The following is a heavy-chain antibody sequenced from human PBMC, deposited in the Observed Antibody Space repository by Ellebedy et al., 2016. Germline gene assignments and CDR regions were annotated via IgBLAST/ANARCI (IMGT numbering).Heavy chain of an antibody. J-gene: IGHJ6*02. V-gene: IGHV1-3*01. CDR3: ARGGYSSSWYEGSYYYYGMDV. CDR2: INAGNGNT. CDR1: GYTFTSYA. D-gene: IGHD6-13*01. Sequence: ASVKVSCKASGYTFTSYAMHWVRQAPGQRLEWMGWINAGNGNTTYAQKLQGRVTMTTETSTSTAYSELRSLRSDDTAVYYCARGGYSSSWYEGSYYYYGMDVWGQGTTVTVSS.